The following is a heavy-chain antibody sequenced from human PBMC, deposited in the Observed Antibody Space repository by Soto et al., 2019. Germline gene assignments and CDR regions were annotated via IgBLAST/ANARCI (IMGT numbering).Heavy chain of an antibody. CDR2: ISAYNGNT. Sequence: ASVKVSCKASGYTFTSYGISWVRQAPGQGLEWMGWISAYNGNTNYAQKLQGRVTMTTDTSTSTAYMELRSLRSDDTAVYYCARGHWNLVDYYYCYTVVWGKGTMVTVSS. CDR1: GYTFTSYG. J-gene: IGHJ6*03. CDR3: ARGHWNLVDYYYCYTVV. V-gene: IGHV1-18*01. D-gene: IGHD1-7*01.